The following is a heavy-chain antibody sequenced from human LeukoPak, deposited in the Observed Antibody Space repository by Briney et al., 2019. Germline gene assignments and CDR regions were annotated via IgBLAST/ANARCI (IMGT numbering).Heavy chain of an antibody. V-gene: IGHV3-7*01. J-gene: IGHJ5*02. CDR2: IKQDGSEK. Sequence: GGSLRLSCGVSGFTFSNYWMSWVRQAPGKGLESVANIKQDGSEKNYVDSVKGRFPISRANAKNSLYLQMNSLRVEDTAVYYCARYSSTWGWLDPWGQGTLVTVSS. CDR1: GFTFSNYW. D-gene: IGHD6-13*01. CDR3: ARYSSTWGWLDP.